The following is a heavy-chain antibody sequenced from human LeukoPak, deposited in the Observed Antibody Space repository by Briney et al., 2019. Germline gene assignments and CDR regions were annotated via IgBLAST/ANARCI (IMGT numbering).Heavy chain of an antibody. D-gene: IGHD3-16*02. V-gene: IGHV4-34*01. CDR1: GGSFSGYY. CDR2: INHSGST. J-gene: IGHJ5*02. Sequence: SETLSLTCAVYGGSFSGYYWSWIRQPPGKGLEWIGEINHSGSTNYNPSLKSRVTISVDTSKNQFSLKLSSVTAADTAVYYCARHTSTDYDYVWGSYRQYNWFDPWGQGTLVTVSS. CDR3: ARHTSTDYDYVWGSYRQYNWFDP.